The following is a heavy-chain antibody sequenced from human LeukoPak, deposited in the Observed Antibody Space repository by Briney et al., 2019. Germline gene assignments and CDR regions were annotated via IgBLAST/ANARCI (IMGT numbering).Heavy chain of an antibody. CDR3: ARDESDTVVTNWFDP. D-gene: IGHD4-23*01. Sequence: GRSLRLSCAASGFTFSSYGMHRVRQAPGKGLEWVAVIWYDGSNKYYADSVKGRFTISRDNSKNTLYLQMNSLRAEDTAVYYCARDESDTVVTNWFDPWGQGTLVTVSS. CDR1: GFTFSSYG. CDR2: IWYDGSNK. V-gene: IGHV3-33*01. J-gene: IGHJ5*02.